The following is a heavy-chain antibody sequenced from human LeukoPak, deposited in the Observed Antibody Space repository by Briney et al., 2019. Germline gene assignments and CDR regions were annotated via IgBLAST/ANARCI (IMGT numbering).Heavy chain of an antibody. J-gene: IGHJ4*02. CDR1: GYTLTELS. CDR2: FDPEDGET. Sequence: ASVKVSCKVSGYTLTELSMHWVRQAPGEGLEWMGGFDPEDGETIYAQKFQGRVTMTEDTSTDTAYMELSSLRSEDTAVYYCATAVTLGWQDGDIDYWGQGTLVTVSS. CDR3: ATAVTLGWQDGDIDY. V-gene: IGHV1-24*01. D-gene: IGHD3-10*01.